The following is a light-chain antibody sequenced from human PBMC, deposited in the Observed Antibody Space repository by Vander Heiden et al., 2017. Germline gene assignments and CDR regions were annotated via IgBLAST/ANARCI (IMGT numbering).Light chain of an antibody. CDR3: MQALQTPRT. J-gene: IGKJ2*01. CDR1: QSLLYSNGYNY. Sequence: DIAMTQSPLSLPVTPGAPASISCRSSQSLLYSNGYNYLDWYLQKPGQSPQLLIYLGSNRASGVPDRFSGSGSGTDCTLKISRVEAEDVGVYYCMQALQTPRTFGQGTKLEIK. V-gene: IGKV2-28*01. CDR2: LGS.